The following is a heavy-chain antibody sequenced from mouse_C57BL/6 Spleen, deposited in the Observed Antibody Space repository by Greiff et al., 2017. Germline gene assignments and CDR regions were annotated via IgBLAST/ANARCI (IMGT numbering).Heavy chain of an antibody. CDR1: GYAFSSYW. CDR3: ARGPTVVADFDY. V-gene: IGHV1-80*01. J-gene: IGHJ2*01. CDR2: IYPGDGDT. D-gene: IGHD1-1*01. Sequence: VQLQQSGAELVKPGASVKISCKASGYAFSSYWMNWVKQRPGKGLEWIGQIYPGDGDTNSNGKFKGTATLPADKSSSTAYMQRSSLTSEDSAVYVGARGPTVVADFDYWGQGTTLTVAS.